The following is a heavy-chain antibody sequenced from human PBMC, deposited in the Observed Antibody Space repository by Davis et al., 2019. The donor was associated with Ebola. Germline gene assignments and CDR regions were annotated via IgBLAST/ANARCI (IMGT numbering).Heavy chain of an antibody. Sequence: ASVKVSCKASGYTFTSYYMHWVRQAPGQGLEWTGRINPNSGGTNYAQKLQGRVTMTTDTSTSTAYMELRSLRSDDTAVYYCAREEEELELHYWGQGTLVTVSS. V-gene: IGHV1-2*06. CDR3: AREEEELELHY. J-gene: IGHJ4*02. CDR2: INPNSGGT. D-gene: IGHD1-7*01. CDR1: GYTFTSYY.